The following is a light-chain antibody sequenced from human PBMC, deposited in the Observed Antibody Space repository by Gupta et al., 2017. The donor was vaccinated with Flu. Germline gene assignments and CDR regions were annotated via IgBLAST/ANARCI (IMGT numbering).Light chain of an antibody. CDR3: QHFNSYPLT. V-gene: IGKV1-5*03. CDR2: KAS. J-gene: IGKJ4*01. Sequence: STLSASVGDTVTITCRASQSISSWLAWYQQKPGKAPKLLIYKASSLESGVPSRFSGSESGTEFTLTISSLQPDDFATYYCQHFNSYPLTFGGGTKVEIK. CDR1: QSISSW.